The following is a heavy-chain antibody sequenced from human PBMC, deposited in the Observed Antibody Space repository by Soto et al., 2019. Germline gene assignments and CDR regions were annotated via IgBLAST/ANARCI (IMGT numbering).Heavy chain of an antibody. J-gene: IGHJ4*02. CDR3: ARDKITGLFDY. CDR1: GGSFRGYY. CDR2: INHSGST. V-gene: IGHV4-34*01. Sequence: SETLSLTCAVYGGSFRGYYWTWIRQPPGTGLEWIGEINHSGSTNYNPSLKSRVTISVDTSKNQFSLKLTSVTAADTAVYYCARDKITGLFDYWGQGTLVTRLL. D-gene: IGHD2-8*02.